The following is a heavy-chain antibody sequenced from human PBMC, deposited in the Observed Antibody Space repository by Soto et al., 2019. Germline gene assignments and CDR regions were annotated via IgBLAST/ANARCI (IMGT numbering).Heavy chain of an antibody. CDR3: ARDSSGYSSSWNWFDP. V-gene: IGHV3-30-3*01. CDR2: ISYDGSNK. D-gene: IGHD6-13*01. J-gene: IGHJ5*02. Sequence: GGSLRLSCAASGFTFSSYAMHWVRQAPGKGLEWVAVISYDGSNKYYVDSVKGRFTISRDNSKNTLYLQMNSLRAEDTAVYYCARDSSGYSSSWNWFDPWGQGTLVTVSS. CDR1: GFTFSSYA.